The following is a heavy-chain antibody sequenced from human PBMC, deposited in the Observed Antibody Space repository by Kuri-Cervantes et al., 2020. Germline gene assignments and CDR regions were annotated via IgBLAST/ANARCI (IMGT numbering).Heavy chain of an antibody. D-gene: IGHD3-9*01. V-gene: IGHV3-23*01. CDR2: ISGSGGST. CDR1: GFTFSSYA. Sequence: GESLKISCAASGFTFSSYAMSWVRQAPGKGLEWVSAISGSGGSTYYADSVKGRFTISRDNSKNTLYLQMNSLRAEDTAVYYCVKYARLADHWGQGTLVTVSS. J-gene: IGHJ4*02. CDR3: VKYARLADH.